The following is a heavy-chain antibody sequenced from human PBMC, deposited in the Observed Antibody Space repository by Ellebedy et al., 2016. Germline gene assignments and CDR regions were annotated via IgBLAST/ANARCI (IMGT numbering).Heavy chain of an antibody. D-gene: IGHD1-7*01. CDR3: ARDQRYNWNYGPGY. CDR2: IYHSGST. CDR1: GGSISSGGYS. Sequence: SETLSLXCAVSGGSISSGGYSWSWIRQPPGKGLEWIGYIYHSGSTYYNPSLKSRVTISVDRSKNQFSLKLSSVTAADTAVYYCARDQRYNWNYGPGYWGQGTLVTVSS. J-gene: IGHJ4*02. V-gene: IGHV4-30-2*01.